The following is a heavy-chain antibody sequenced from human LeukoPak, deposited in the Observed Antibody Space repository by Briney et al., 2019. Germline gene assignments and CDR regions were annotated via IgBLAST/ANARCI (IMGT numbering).Heavy chain of an antibody. CDR3: ARTPYYGSGSYYIF. Sequence: ASVKVSCKASGYTFTSYGISWVRQAPGQGLEWMGWISAYNGNTNYAQKLQGRVTMTTVTSTSTAYMELRSLRSDDTAVYYCARTPYYGSGSYYIFWGQGTLVTVSS. J-gene: IGHJ4*02. D-gene: IGHD3-10*01. CDR2: ISAYNGNT. CDR1: GYTFTSYG. V-gene: IGHV1-18*04.